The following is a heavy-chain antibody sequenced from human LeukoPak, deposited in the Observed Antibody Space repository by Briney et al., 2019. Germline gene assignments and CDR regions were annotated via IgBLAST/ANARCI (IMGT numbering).Heavy chain of an antibody. CDR2: IYYTGST. J-gene: IGHJ4*02. Sequence: PSETLSLTCTVSGGSISSSSYYWGWIRQPPGKGLEWIGSIYYTGSTYYNPSLKSRVTISVDTSKNQFSLKLNSVTAADTAVYYYARSYSSSWHGRAAFDYWGQGTLVTVSS. CDR1: GGSISSSSYY. D-gene: IGHD6-13*01. V-gene: IGHV4-39*07. CDR3: ARSYSSSWHGRAAFDY.